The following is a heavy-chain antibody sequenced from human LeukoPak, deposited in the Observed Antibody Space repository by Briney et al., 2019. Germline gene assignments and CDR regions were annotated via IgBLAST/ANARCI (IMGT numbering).Heavy chain of an antibody. CDR2: ISSSSTYT. J-gene: IGHJ2*01. Sequence: GGSLRLSCAASGFTFSDYYMNWIRQVPGKGLEWISYISSSSTYTKYADSVKGRFTISRDNAKNSLFLEINSLRVEDTAVYYCARDYGAYHVPYWYFDLWGRGTLVTVSA. CDR3: ARDYGAYHVPYWYFDL. V-gene: IGHV3-11*05. D-gene: IGHD4-17*01. CDR1: GFTFSDYY.